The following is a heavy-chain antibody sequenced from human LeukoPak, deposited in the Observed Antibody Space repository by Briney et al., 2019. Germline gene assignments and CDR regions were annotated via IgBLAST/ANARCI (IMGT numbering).Heavy chain of an antibody. CDR1: GYTFTGYY. Sequence: ASVKVSCKASGYTFTGYYIHWVRQAPGQGLEWMGWINPNSGGTNYAQKFQGRVTMTRDTSISTAYMELSRLRSDDTAVYYCAKATVTTEEFDYWGQGTLVTVSS. CDR2: INPNSGGT. J-gene: IGHJ4*02. V-gene: IGHV1-2*02. CDR3: AKATVTTEEFDY. D-gene: IGHD4-17*01.